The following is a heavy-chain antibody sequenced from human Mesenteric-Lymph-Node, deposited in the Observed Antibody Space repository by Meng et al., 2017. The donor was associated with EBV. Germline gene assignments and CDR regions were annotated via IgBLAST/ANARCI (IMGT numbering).Heavy chain of an antibody. Sequence: VQLVESGGGLVKPGGSLRLACAVSGFTLSDYYMSWIRQAPGRGLEWVSYISSSGNIIYYGDSVEGRFTISRDNAEKSLYLHMNSLRAEDTAVYYCARDHTSGWFDPWGQGTLVTVSS. D-gene: IGHD6-19*01. CDR1: GFTLSDYY. V-gene: IGHV3-11*01. CDR2: ISSSGNII. CDR3: ARDHTSGWFDP. J-gene: IGHJ5*02.